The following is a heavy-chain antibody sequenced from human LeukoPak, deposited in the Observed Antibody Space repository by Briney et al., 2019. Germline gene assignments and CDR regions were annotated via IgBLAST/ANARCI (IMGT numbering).Heavy chain of an antibody. CDR3: TTLDYSNYVGGNY. D-gene: IGHD4-11*01. CDR1: GFTVSNAW. Sequence: PGGSLRLSCAASGFTVSNAWMSWVRQAPGKGLEWVGRTKRKTDGGTTDYAAPVKGRFTISRDDSKNTLYLQMNSLKTEDTAVYYCTTLDYSNYVGGNYWGQGTLVTVSS. V-gene: IGHV3-15*01. J-gene: IGHJ4*02. CDR2: TKRKTDGGTT.